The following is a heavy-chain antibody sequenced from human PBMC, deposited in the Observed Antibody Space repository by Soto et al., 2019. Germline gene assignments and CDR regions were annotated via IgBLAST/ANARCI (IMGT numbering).Heavy chain of an antibody. D-gene: IGHD5-18*01. CDR2: IKSKTDGGTT. CDR1: GFTFSNAW. CDR3: TTDSLQWGIQLWPQTDY. V-gene: IGHV3-15*07. Sequence: PGGSLRLSCAASGFTFSNAWMNWVRQAPGKGLEWVGRIKSKTDGGTTDYAAPVKGRFTISRDDSKNTLYLQMNSLKTEDTAVYYCTTDSLQWGIQLWPQTDYWGQGTLVTVSS. J-gene: IGHJ4*02.